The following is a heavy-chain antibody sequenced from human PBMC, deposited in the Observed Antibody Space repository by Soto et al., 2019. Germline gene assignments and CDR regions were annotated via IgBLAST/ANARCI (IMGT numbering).Heavy chain of an antibody. V-gene: IGHV1-69*13. CDR1: GGTFSSYS. J-gene: IGHJ6*02. Sequence: SVKVSCNASGGTFSSYSISWVRQAPGQGLEWMGGIIPIFGTANYAQKFQGRVTITADESTSTAYMELSSLRSEDTAVYYCARDLNGYSGMDVWGQGTTVTVSS. D-gene: IGHD2-8*01. CDR2: IIPIFGTA. CDR3: ARDLNGYSGMDV.